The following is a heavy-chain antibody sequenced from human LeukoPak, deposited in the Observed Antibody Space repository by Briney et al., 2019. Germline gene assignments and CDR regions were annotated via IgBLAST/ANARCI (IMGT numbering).Heavy chain of an antibody. D-gene: IGHD3-22*01. CDR2: IYSGGST. CDR1: GFAVTSNY. CDR3: AGLPAYYYDTSGFYFDY. J-gene: IGHJ4*02. V-gene: IGHV3-66*04. Sequence: GGSLRLSCAASGFAVTSNYLSWVRQAPGKGLEWVSVIYSGGSTSLADSVRGRFTVSRDNSKNTLYLQMNSLRAEDTAVYYCAGLPAYYYDTSGFYFDYWGQGTLVTVSS.